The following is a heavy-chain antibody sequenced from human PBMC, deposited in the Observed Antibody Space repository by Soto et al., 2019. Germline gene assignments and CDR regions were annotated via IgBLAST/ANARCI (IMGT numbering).Heavy chain of an antibody. Sequence: QVQLVESGGGVVQPGRSLRLSCAASGFTFGSYAMHWVRQAPGKGLEWVAVISYDGSNKYYADSVKGRFTISRDNSKNTLYLQMNSLRAEDTAVYYCARWGSYGGNDDAFDIWGRGTMVTVSS. CDR3: ARWGSYGGNDDAFDI. V-gene: IGHV3-30-3*01. CDR1: GFTFGSYA. J-gene: IGHJ3*02. D-gene: IGHD4-17*01. CDR2: ISYDGSNK.